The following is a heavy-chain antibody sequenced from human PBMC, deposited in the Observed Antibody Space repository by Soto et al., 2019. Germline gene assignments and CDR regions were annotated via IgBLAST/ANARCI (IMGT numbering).Heavy chain of an antibody. CDR3: ASFGGRWELHAFDI. Sequence: ASVKVSCKASGYTFTGYYRHRVRQAPGQGLEWMGWINPNSGGTNYAQKFQGRVTMTRDTSISTAYMELSRLRSDDTAVYYCASFGGRWELHAFDIWGQGTMVTVSS. CDR1: GYTFTGYY. J-gene: IGHJ3*02. V-gene: IGHV1-2*02. CDR2: INPNSGGT. D-gene: IGHD1-26*01.